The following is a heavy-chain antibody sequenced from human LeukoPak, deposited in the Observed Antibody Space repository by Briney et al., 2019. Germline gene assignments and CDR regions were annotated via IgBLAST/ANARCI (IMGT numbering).Heavy chain of an antibody. D-gene: IGHD2-15*01. J-gene: IGHJ4*02. CDR3: ARTWEGYCSGGSCYSYYYFDY. V-gene: IGHV1-2*02. CDR2: INPNSGGT. Sequence: ASVKVSCKASGYTFTSYYMHWVRQAPGQGLEWMGWINPNSGGTNYAQKFQGRVTMTRDTSISTAYMELSRLRSDDTAVYYCARTWEGYCSGGSCYSYYYFDYWGQGTLVTVSS. CDR1: GYTFTSYY.